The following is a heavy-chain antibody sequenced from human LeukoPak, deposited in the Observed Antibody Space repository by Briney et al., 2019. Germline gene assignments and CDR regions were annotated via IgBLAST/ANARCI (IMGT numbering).Heavy chain of an antibody. CDR3: ARIYGGNAESAFDI. CDR1: GGTFSSYA. V-gene: IGHV1-2*02. J-gene: IGHJ3*02. CDR2: INPNSGGT. Sequence: ASVKVSCKASGGTFSSYAISWVRQAPGQGLEWMGWINPNSGGTNYAQKFQGRVTMTRDTPISTAYMELSRLRSDDTAVYYCARIYGGNAESAFDIWGQGTMVTVSS. D-gene: IGHD4-23*01.